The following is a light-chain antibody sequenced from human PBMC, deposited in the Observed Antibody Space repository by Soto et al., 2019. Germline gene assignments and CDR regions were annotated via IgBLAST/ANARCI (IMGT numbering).Light chain of an antibody. Sequence: QSVLTQPASVSGSPGQSITISCGGTSSDVGAYVYVSWYQQYPGKAPKLIIYEVNNRPSGVSGRFSGSKSDTTAYLTISGLQAEDEADYYCCSYAGSYTPSYVFGTGTKVTVL. J-gene: IGLJ1*01. V-gene: IGLV2-14*03. CDR2: EVN. CDR1: SSDVGAYVY. CDR3: CSYAGSYTPSYV.